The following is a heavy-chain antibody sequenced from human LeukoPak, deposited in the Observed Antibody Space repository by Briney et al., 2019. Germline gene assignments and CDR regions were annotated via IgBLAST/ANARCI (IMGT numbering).Heavy chain of an antibody. Sequence: GGSLRLSCAASGFTFSSYSMNWVRQAPGKGLEWVSSISSSSSYIYYADSVKGRFTISRDNSKNTLYLQMNSLRAEDTAVYYCAIPGSDYDILTGYLSSHYFDYWGQGTLVTVSS. J-gene: IGHJ4*02. V-gene: IGHV3-21*04. CDR3: AIPGSDYDILTGYLSSHYFDY. D-gene: IGHD3-9*01. CDR2: ISSSSSYI. CDR1: GFTFSSYS.